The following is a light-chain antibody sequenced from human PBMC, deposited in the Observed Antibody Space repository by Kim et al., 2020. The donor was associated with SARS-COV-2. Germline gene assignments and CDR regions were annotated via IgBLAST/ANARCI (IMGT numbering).Light chain of an antibody. CDR3: AAWDDSLNGPLYV. CDR1: SSNIGSNT. CDR2: SNN. Sequence: ELTQPPSASGTPGQRVTISCSGSSSNIGSNTVNWYQQLPGTAPKLLIYSNNQRPSGVPDRFSGSKSGTSASLAISGLQSEDEDDYYCAAWDDSLNGPLYVFGTGTKVTVL. J-gene: IGLJ1*01. V-gene: IGLV1-44*01.